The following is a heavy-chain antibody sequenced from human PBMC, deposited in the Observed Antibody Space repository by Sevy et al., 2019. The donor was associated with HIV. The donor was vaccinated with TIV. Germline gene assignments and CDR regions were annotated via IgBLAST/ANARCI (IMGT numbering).Heavy chain of an antibody. D-gene: IGHD3-22*01. CDR1: GFTFSAYG. V-gene: IGHV3-30*18. CDR3: AKDSGYDSGGYIPDY. CDR2: ISYDGSNK. Sequence: GGSLRLSCAASGFTFSAYGMHWVRQAPGKGLEWVAGISYDGSNKYYADSVKGRFTISRDNSKNTLYLEMNSLRAEDTAVYYCAKDSGYDSGGYIPDYWGQGTLVTVSS. J-gene: IGHJ4*02.